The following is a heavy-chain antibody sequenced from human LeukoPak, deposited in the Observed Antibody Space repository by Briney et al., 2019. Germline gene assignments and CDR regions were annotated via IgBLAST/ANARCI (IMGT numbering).Heavy chain of an antibody. V-gene: IGHV3-74*01. Sequence: GGSLRLSCAASGFTFSTYWMHWVRQAPGKGLVWVSCMNNDGSIRDYADSVKGRFTISRDNAKNTLYLQMNSLRVEDTAVNYCARDQLEPSRWFDYWGQGTLVTVSS. D-gene: IGHD1-1*01. CDR3: ARDQLEPSRWFDY. CDR2: MNNDGSIR. CDR1: GFTFSTYW. J-gene: IGHJ4*02.